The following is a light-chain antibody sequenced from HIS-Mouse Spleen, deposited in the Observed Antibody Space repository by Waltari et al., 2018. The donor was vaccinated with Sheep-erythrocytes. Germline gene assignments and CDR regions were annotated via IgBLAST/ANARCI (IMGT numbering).Light chain of an antibody. Sequence: QSALTQPRSVSGSPGQSVTISCTGTSSDVGGYNYVSWYQQHPGKAPKLMIYDVSKRPSGVPGRFSGSKSVNTASLTISGLQAEDEADYYCCSYAGSYNHVFATGTKVTVL. V-gene: IGLV2-11*01. CDR3: CSYAGSYNHV. CDR2: DVS. CDR1: SSDVGGYNY. J-gene: IGLJ1*01.